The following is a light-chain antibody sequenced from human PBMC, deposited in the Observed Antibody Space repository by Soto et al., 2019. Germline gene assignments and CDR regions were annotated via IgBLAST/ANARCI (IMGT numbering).Light chain of an antibody. CDR1: ERINTY. CDR3: QQANSPPLT. J-gene: IGKJ4*01. CDR2: AAS. Sequence: DSQMPQSPSSVSASVGDRVTITCRASERINTYLAWYQQQPGKAPKLLIYAASSLQSGVPSRFSGSGSGTEFTLTISNLQPEDFATYYCQQANSPPLTFGGGTK. V-gene: IGKV1-12*01.